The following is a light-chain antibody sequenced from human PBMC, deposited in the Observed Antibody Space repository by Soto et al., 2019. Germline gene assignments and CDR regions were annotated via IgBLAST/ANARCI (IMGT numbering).Light chain of an antibody. CDR3: QQSDNTWT. CDR2: DTS. CDR1: QPISSH. J-gene: IGKJ1*01. V-gene: IGKV1-39*01. Sequence: DLQLTQSPSFLSASVGDRVTITCRASQPISSHLNWYQQKQGEAPKALIYDTSTLRSGVPSRFAGSGSGTDFTLIISSLQPDDFATYYCQQSDNTWTFGQGTKVEVK.